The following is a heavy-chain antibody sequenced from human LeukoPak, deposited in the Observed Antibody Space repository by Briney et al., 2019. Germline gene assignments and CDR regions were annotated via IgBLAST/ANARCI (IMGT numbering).Heavy chain of an antibody. CDR1: GGSISSYY. J-gene: IGHJ5*01. Sequence: SETLSLTCTVSGGSISSYYWSWMRQPPGEGVEWIGYIYYSGSTNYNPSRKSRVTISVDTSKNQFSLQLSSVTAADTAIYYCATYYYYTSGSFDPWGQGPLVTVSS. D-gene: IGHD3-10*01. V-gene: IGHV4-59*12. CDR3: ATYYYYTSGSFDP. CDR2: IYYSGST.